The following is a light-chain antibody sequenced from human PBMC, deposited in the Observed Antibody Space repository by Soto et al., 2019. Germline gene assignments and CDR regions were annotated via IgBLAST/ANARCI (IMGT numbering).Light chain of an antibody. CDR3: ALLMGNGISV. V-gene: IGLV8-61*01. J-gene: IGLJ1*01. Sequence: QTVVTQESSFSVSPGGTVTLTCGLISGSVSSGNNPNWYQQTPGQAPRTLIYSTSTRSSGVPDRFSGSMFGNKAALTITGAQADDESDYYCALLMGNGISVVGTGTKVTVL. CDR1: SGSVSSGNN. CDR2: STS.